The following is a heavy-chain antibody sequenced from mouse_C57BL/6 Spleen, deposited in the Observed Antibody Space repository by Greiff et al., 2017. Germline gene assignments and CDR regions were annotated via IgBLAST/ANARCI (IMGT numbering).Heavy chain of an antibody. D-gene: IGHD2-4*01. CDR3: ARPGMDYDEDYAMDY. V-gene: IGHV1-55*01. J-gene: IGHJ4*01. CDR2: IYPGSGST. Sequence: QVQLQQPGAELVKPGASVKMSCKASGYTFTSYWITWVKQRPGQGLEWIGYIYPGSGSTNYNEKFKSKATLTVDTSSSTAYMQLSSLTSEDSAVXYCARPGMDYDEDYAMDYWGKGTSVTVSS. CDR1: GYTFTSYW.